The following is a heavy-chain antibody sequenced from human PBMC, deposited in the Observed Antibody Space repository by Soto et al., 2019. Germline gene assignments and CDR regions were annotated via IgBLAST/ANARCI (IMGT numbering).Heavy chain of an antibody. CDR1: GGSISSSSYY. D-gene: IGHD2-15*01. J-gene: IGHJ4*02. Sequence: SETLSLTCTVSGGSISSSSYYWGWIRQPPGKGLEWIGSIYYSGSTYYNPSLKSRVTISVDTSKNQFSLKLSSVTAADTAVYYCARRVVVVVAAIEGGPVDYWGQGTLVTVSS. V-gene: IGHV4-39*01. CDR2: IYYSGST. CDR3: ARRVVVVVAAIEGGPVDY.